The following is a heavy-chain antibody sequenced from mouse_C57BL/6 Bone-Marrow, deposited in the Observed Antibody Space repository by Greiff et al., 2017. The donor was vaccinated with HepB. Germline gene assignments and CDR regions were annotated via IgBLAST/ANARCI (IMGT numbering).Heavy chain of an antibody. CDR1: GYTFTDYE. CDR2: IDPETGGT. Sequence: QVQLQQSGAELVRPGASVTLSCKASGYTFTDYEMHWVKQTPVHGLEWIGAIDPETGGTAYNQKFKGKAILTADKSSSTAYMELRSLTSEDSAVYYWTRLITTVVSYLDYWGQGTTLTVSS. V-gene: IGHV1-15*01. D-gene: IGHD1-1*01. CDR3: TRLITTVVSYLDY. J-gene: IGHJ2*01.